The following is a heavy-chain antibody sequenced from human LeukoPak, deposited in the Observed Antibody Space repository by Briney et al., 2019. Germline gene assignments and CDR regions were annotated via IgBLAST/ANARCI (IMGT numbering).Heavy chain of an antibody. Sequence: GGSLRLSCEGSAFIFSGHWMNWVRQTPGKGLEWVASIKEDGSERQYVDSVKGRFTISRDNAKNTLYLQMNSLRAEDTAVYYCARRDSSGWYAMDYWGQGTLVTVSS. J-gene: IGHJ4*02. D-gene: IGHD6-19*01. CDR3: ARRDSSGWYAMDY. CDR1: AFIFSGHW. CDR2: IKEDGSER. V-gene: IGHV3-7*01.